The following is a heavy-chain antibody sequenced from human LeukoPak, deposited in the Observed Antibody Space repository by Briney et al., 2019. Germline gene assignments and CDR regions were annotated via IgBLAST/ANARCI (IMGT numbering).Heavy chain of an antibody. CDR1: GGSISSGDYY. CDR3: ARSVLTGDLPKGYWYFDL. V-gene: IGHV4-61*08. D-gene: IGHD7-27*01. J-gene: IGHJ2*01. CDR2: IYYSGST. Sequence: SETLSLTCTVSGGSISSGDYYWSWIRQPPGKGLEWIGCIYYSGSTNYNPSLKSRVTISVDTSKNQFSLKLSSVTAADTAVYYCARSVLTGDLPKGYWYFDLWGRGTLVTVSS.